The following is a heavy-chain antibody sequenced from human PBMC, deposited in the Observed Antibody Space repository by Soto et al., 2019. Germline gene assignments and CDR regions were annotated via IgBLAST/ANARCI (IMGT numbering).Heavy chain of an antibody. CDR3: ATYRKFFEI. V-gene: IGHV4-30-2*01. J-gene: IGHJ3*02. CDR2: IYNSGST. CDR1: GGSISGGYYS. Sequence: PSETLSLTCAVSGGSISGGYYSWSWIRQPPGKGLEWIGFIYNSGSTYYNSSLKSRVTISVDRSKNHFFLNLTSVTAADTAVYYCATYRKFFEIWGQETKVTVSS.